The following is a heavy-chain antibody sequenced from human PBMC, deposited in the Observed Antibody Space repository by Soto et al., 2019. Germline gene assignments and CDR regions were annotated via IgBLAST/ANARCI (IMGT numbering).Heavy chain of an antibody. CDR1: GDSVSSNSAA. CDR3: ARGGPIGAAAGAGLYYYYGMDA. V-gene: IGHV6-1*01. J-gene: IGHJ6*02. Sequence: SQTLSLTCAISGDSVSSNSAAWNWIRQSPSRGLEWLGRTYYRSKWYNDYAVSVKSRITINPDTSKNQFSLQLNSVTPEDTAVYYCARGGPIGAAAGAGLYYYYGMDAWGQGTTVTVSS. D-gene: IGHD6-13*01. CDR2: TYYRSKWYN.